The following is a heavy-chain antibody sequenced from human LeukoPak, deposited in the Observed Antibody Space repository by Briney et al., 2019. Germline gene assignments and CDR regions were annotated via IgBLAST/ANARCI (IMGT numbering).Heavy chain of an antibody. J-gene: IGHJ5*02. D-gene: IGHD6-13*01. CDR3: ATHKSSSWRNNWFDP. V-gene: IGHV1-46*01. CDR1: GYTFTGYY. CDR2: INPSGGST. Sequence: ASVKVSCKASGYTFTGYYMHWVRQAPGQGLEWVGIINPSGGSTSYAQKFQGRVTITTDESTSTAYMELSSLRSEDTAVYYCATHKSSSWRNNWFDPWGQGTLVTVSS.